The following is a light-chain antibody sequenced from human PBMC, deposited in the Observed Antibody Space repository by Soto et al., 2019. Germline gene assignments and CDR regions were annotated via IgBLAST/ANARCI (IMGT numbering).Light chain of an antibody. J-gene: IGKJ4*01. Sequence: EVVMTQSPLSLPVTLGQPASIFCRSSQSLLYSDGKTFLTWFHQRPGQAPRRLIYEVSNRDSGVPDRFRGSGSGTDFTLKISRVEAEDVGVYYCMQGTHWPLTFGGGTKVEIK. CDR2: EVS. CDR1: QSLLYSDGKTF. CDR3: MQGTHWPLT. V-gene: IGKV2-30*01.